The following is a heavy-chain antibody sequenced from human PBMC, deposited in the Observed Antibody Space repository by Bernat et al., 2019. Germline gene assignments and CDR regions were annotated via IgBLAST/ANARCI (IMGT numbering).Heavy chain of an antibody. Sequence: QVQLVESGGGVVQPGRSLRLSCAASGFTFSSYGMHWVRQAPGKGLEWVAVIWYDGSNKYYADSVKGRFTISRDNSKNTLYLQMNSLRAEDTAVYYCARVLYGGNSFGADYLDYWGQGTLVTVSS. V-gene: IGHV3-33*01. CDR2: IWYDGSNK. D-gene: IGHD2-21*02. CDR1: GFTFSSYG. J-gene: IGHJ4*02. CDR3: ARVLYGGNSFGADYLDY.